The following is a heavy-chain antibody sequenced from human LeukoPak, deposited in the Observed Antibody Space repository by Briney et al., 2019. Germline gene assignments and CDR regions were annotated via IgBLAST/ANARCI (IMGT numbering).Heavy chain of an antibody. Sequence: PSETLSLTCTVSGGSISSGGYYWSWIRQHPGKGLEWIGYIYYSGSTYYNPSLKSRVTISVDTSKNQFSLKLSSVTAADTAVYYCARGYCSSTSCYARSYYYYYGMDVWGKGTTVTASS. CDR2: IYYSGST. CDR1: GGSISSGGYY. V-gene: IGHV4-31*03. D-gene: IGHD2-2*01. J-gene: IGHJ6*04. CDR3: ARGYCSSTSCYARSYYYYYGMDV.